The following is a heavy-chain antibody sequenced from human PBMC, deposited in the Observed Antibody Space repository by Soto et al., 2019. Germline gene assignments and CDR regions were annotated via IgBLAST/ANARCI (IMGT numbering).Heavy chain of an antibody. CDR3: ARGATSGWPFDL. V-gene: IGHV1-3*01. CDR2: INAGNGDT. D-gene: IGHD6-19*01. CDR1: GYSFIDYA. Sequence: ASVKVSCKASGYSFIDYALHWVRQAPGQRLEWMGWINAGNGDTKYSQTFQDRLTITRDTSASTADMELSSLTSEDTALYYCARGATSGWPFDLWGQGTQVTVS. J-gene: IGHJ4*02.